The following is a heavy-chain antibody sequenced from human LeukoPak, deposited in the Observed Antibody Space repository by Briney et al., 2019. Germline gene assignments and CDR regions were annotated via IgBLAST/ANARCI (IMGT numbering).Heavy chain of an antibody. CDR2: IYNSATT. J-gene: IGHJ3*01. V-gene: IGHV4-59*11. CDR1: GDSIRRHY. Sequence: PSETLSLTCTVSGDSIRRHYCAWIRQSPGEGLEWIGDIYNSATTDYNPSFKSRVTISLDTSKKQFSLKITSVTALDSGLYYCARGGEGYNDDAFEVWGLGTAVTVSS. D-gene: IGHD5-24*01. CDR3: ARGGEGYNDDAFEV.